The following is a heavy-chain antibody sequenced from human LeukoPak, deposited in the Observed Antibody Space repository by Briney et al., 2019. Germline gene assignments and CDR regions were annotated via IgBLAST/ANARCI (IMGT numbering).Heavy chain of an antibody. CDR1: GFSFDFSGYA. CDR3: ARDRRNSGYYLE. Sequence: GGSLRLSCAASGFSFDFSGYAMSWVRQAPGKGLEWVSVIYSGGSTYYADSVKGRFTISRDNSKNTLYLQMNSLRAEDTAVYYCARDRRNSGYYLEWGQGTLVTVSS. CDR2: IYSGGST. V-gene: IGHV3-53*01. D-gene: IGHD3-22*01. J-gene: IGHJ4*02.